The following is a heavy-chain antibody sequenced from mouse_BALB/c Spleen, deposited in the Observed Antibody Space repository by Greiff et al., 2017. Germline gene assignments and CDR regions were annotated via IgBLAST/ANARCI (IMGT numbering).Heavy chain of an antibody. CDR2: IDPENGDT. V-gene: IGHV14-4*02. CDR1: GFNIKDYY. D-gene: IGHD4-1*01. CDR3: NANWDGY. J-gene: IGHJ2*01. Sequence: VHVKQSGAELVRSGASVKLSCTASGFNIKDYYMHWVKQRPEQGLEWIGWIDPENGDTEYAPKFQGKATMTADTSSNTAYLQLSSLTSEDTAVYYCNANWDGYWGQGTTLTVSS.